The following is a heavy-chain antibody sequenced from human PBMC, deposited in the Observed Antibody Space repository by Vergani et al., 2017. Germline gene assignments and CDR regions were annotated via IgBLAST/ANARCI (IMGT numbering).Heavy chain of an antibody. Sequence: QVQLQESGPGLVKPSETLSLTCTVSGGSISSYYWSWIRQPPGKGLEWIGYIYYSGSTNYNPSLKSRVTISVDTSTNQFSLKLSSVTAADTAVYYCARDGLADYYYYGMDVWGQGTTVTVSS. J-gene: IGHJ6*02. CDR1: GGSISSYY. CDR3: ARDGLADYYYYGMDV. V-gene: IGHV4-59*01. CDR2: IYYSGST. D-gene: IGHD5-12*01.